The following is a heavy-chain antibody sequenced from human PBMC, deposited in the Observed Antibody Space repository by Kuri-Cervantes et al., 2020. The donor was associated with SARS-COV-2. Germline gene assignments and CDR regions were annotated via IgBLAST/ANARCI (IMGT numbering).Heavy chain of an antibody. D-gene: IGHD6-13*01. Sequence: SQTLSLPRAVYGGSFSGCYWSWIRQPPGKGLEWIGEINHSGSTNYNPSLKSRVTISVDTSKDQFSLKLSSVTAADTAVYYCARGSSPTALIDYWGQGTLVTVSS. CDR3: ARGSSPTALIDY. V-gene: IGHV4-34*01. J-gene: IGHJ4*02. CDR1: GGSFSGCY. CDR2: INHSGST.